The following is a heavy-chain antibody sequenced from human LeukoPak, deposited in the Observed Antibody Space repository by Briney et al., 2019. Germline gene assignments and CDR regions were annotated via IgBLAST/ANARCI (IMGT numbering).Heavy chain of an antibody. V-gene: IGHV3-23*01. J-gene: IGHJ4*02. CDR3: AIDPNWGTHS. Sequence: GGSLRLSCAASGFTFSTYTMYWVRHPPGKRLEWVAIIGSSGGGIHYADSVKGQFTISRDNSKNALYLQMNSLRVEDTAVYYCAIDPNWGTHSWGQGVLVTVSS. CDR2: IGSSGGGI. D-gene: IGHD7-27*01. CDR1: GFTFSTYT.